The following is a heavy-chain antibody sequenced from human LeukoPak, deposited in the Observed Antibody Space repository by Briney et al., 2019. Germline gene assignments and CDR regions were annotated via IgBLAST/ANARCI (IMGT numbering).Heavy chain of an antibody. Sequence: GGSLRLSCVASGFTFNTYWIHWVRQGPGKGLVWVSLISVDGTTKTYADSVKGRFSVSRNNAKNTLYFQINSLRAEDASVYYCARGLAGAYQIMDFWGQGTTVTVS. D-gene: IGHD6-19*01. V-gene: IGHV3-74*01. CDR3: ARGLAGAYQIMDF. J-gene: IGHJ6*02. CDR2: ISVDGTTK. CDR1: GFTFNTYW.